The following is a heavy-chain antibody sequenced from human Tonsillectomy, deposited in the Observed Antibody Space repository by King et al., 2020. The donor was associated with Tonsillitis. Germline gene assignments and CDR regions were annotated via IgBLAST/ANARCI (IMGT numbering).Heavy chain of an antibody. D-gene: IGHD5-18*01. CDR3: ATEGDMVTWFDP. Sequence: QLVQSGPEVRKPGTSVKVSCKASGLTFSTSAVQWVRQARGQRLEWIGWIVVGSGTTNYAQKFQERVTITRDMSTRTVYMELSSLRSEDTAVYYCATEGDMVTWFDPGGQGTLVTVSS. J-gene: IGHJ5*02. CDR2: IVVGSGTT. V-gene: IGHV1-58*01. CDR1: GLTFSTSA.